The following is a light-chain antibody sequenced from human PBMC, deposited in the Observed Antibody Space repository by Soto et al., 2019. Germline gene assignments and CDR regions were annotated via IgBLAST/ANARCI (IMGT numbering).Light chain of an antibody. J-gene: IGKJ4*01. Sequence: VVLTQSPGTLSLSPGQRATLSCRASQVLSSNYLAWYQQRPGQAPRLLIYDVFSRATGIPDRFSGSGSGSDFTLTISRLEPEDSGIYYCQQYFRSELTFGGGTKVEL. CDR1: QVLSSNY. CDR2: DVF. CDR3: QQYFRSELT. V-gene: IGKV3-20*01.